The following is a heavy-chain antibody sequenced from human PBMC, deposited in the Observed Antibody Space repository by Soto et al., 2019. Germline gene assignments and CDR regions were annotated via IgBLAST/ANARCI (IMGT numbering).Heavy chain of an antibody. CDR3: ARGSDYTSSFDY. CDR2: INHSGTT. D-gene: IGHD3-16*01. Sequence: VQLQQWGAGLLKPSATLSLTCAVYGGSFSGYTWIWIRQPPVKGLEWIGGINHSGTTNHNPSIKGRVIISVATAKKQFSLRLTSVTAADTAVYYCARGSDYTSSFDYWGQGTLVTVSS. V-gene: IGHV4-34*01. J-gene: IGHJ4*02. CDR1: GGSFSGYT.